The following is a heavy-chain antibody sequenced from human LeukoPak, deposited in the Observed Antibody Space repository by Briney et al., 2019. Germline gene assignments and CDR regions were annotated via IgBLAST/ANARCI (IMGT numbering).Heavy chain of an antibody. J-gene: IGHJ4*02. Sequence: PSETLSLTCTVSGGSISSSSYYWGWIRQPPGKGLEWIGSIHYSGTTYYNPSLRSRVTISVDTSKNQFSLKLSSVTAADTAVYYCARDELGYSYGSPFDSWGQGTLVTVSS. CDR3: ARDELGYSYGSPFDS. D-gene: IGHD5-18*01. CDR2: IHYSGTT. CDR1: GGSISSSSYY. V-gene: IGHV4-39*07.